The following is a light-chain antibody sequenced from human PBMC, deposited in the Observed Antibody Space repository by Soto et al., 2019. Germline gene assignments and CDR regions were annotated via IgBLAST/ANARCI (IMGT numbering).Light chain of an antibody. V-gene: IGKV3-15*01. CDR2: GAS. Sequence: EIVMTQSPATLSVSPGERATLSCRASQSVYNNLAWYQQKPGQAPRLLIYGASTRATGIPARFSGSGSGTEFTLTISSLQSEDFAVYYCQQYNDWPPKITFGQGTRLEIK. J-gene: IGKJ5*01. CDR1: QSVYNN. CDR3: QQYNDWPPKIT.